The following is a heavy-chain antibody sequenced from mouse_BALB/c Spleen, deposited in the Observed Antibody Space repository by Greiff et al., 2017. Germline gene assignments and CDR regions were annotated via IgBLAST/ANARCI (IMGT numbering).Heavy chain of an antibody. Sequence: EVHLVESGGGLVKPGGSLKLSCAASGFTFSSYAMSWVRQTPEKRLEWVASISSGGSTYYPDSVKGRFTISRDNARNILYLQMSSLRSEDTAMYYCAREGAHYYGYGFAYWGQGTLVTVSA. D-gene: IGHD1-2*01. CDR1: GFTFSSYA. J-gene: IGHJ3*01. V-gene: IGHV5-6-5*01. CDR3: AREGAHYYGYGFAY. CDR2: ISSGGST.